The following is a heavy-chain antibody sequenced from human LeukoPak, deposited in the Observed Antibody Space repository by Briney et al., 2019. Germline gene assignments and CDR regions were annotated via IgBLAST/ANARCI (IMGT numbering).Heavy chain of an antibody. J-gene: IGHJ4*02. D-gene: IGHD4-23*01. CDR1: GASISSYY. Sequence: SATLSLTCTVSGASISSYYWSWIRQPPGKGLEWSAFMYYSGSANYNPSLKSRVTISVDTSKNQFSLKLRSVTAADTAVYYCARRSISGNSWDYFDYWGQGTLVTVSS. CDR2: MYYSGSA. CDR3: ARRSISGNSWDYFDY. V-gene: IGHV4-59*08.